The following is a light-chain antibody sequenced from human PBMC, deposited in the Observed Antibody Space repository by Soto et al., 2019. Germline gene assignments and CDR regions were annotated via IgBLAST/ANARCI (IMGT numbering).Light chain of an antibody. J-gene: IGKJ1*01. CDR2: GAS. CDR3: QQYGSSPST. Sequence: EIVLTQSPGTLSLSPGERATLSCRASQSVSSIAWYQQKPGQAPRLLIYGASSRATGIPDRFSGSGSGTDFTLTISGLEPDDFAVYYCQQYGSSPSTFGKGTKVEIK. V-gene: IGKV3-20*01. CDR1: QSVSS.